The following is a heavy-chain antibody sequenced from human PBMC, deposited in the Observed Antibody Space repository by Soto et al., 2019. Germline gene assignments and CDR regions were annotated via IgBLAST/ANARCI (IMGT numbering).Heavy chain of an antibody. CDR1: GFSLSTSGVG. V-gene: IGHV2-5*02. J-gene: IGHJ4*02. D-gene: IGHD5-18*01. Sequence: TLVNPTQTLTLTCTFSGFSLSTSGVGVGWIRQPPGKALEWLALIYWDDDKRYSPSLKSRLTITKDTSKNQVVLTMTNMDPVDTATYYCAHRQIAWIQLWYRDVDYFDYWGQGTLVTVSS. CDR2: IYWDDDK. CDR3: AHRQIAWIQLWYRDVDYFDY.